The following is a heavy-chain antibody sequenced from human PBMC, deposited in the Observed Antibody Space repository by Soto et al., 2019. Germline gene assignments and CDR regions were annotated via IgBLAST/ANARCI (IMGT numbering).Heavy chain of an antibody. CDR2: ITGRGTST. Sequence: EVQLLESGGGLVQQGGSLRLSGAAAEVTGSTYVTSLVRQAPGKRLEWVSTITGRGTSTYYADSVKWRFTISSDNSRNTLYLQLNSLRAEDTAVYYCAKPDSWGQGTLVTVSS. V-gene: IGHV3-23*01. J-gene: IGHJ4*02. CDR1: EVTGSTYV. CDR3: AKPDS.